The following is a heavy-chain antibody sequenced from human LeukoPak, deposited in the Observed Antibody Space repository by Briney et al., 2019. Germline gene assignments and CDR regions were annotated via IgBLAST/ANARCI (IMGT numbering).Heavy chain of an antibody. V-gene: IGHV4-59*01. CDR3: ARGPEFYDSSGYYYVGYYDS. J-gene: IGHJ4*02. D-gene: IGHD3-22*01. CDR2: IYYSGST. Sequence: SETLSLTHTVDCGSISNSYWGWIRQPPGKGLEWIGYIYYSGSTNYNPSLKSRVTISVDTSKNHFSLKLSSVTASDMAVYFCARGPEFYDSSGYYYVGYYDSWGQGSLVTVSS. CDR1: CGSISNSY.